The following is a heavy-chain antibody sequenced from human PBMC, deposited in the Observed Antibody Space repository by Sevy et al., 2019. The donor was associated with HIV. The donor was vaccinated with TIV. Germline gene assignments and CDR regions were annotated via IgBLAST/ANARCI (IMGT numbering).Heavy chain of an antibody. J-gene: IGHJ4*02. Sequence: GGSLRLSCAASGFTFSSYAMHWVRQAPGKGLEWVAVISYDGSNKYYADSVKGRFTISRDNSKNTLYLQMNSLRAEDTAAYYCARDGLLGYCSSTSCYPVWGQGTLVTVSS. CDR1: GFTFSSYA. CDR2: ISYDGSNK. V-gene: IGHV3-30*04. D-gene: IGHD2-2*01. CDR3: ARDGLLGYCSSTSCYPV.